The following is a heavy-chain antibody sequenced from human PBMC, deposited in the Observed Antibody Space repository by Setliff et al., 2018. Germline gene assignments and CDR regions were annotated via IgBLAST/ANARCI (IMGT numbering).Heavy chain of an antibody. V-gene: IGHV4-39*07. CDR1: GGSITSHSYY. D-gene: IGHD4-17*01. J-gene: IGHJ3*02. Sequence: SETLSLTCTVSGGSITSHSYYWAWIRQPPGKGLEWTGSIYYDGRTFSHPSLRSRVTVSVDTSKNQFSLKLTSVTAADTAMFYCAKVYGENDLPDIWGQGTMVTVSS. CDR2: IYYDGRT. CDR3: AKVYGENDLPDI.